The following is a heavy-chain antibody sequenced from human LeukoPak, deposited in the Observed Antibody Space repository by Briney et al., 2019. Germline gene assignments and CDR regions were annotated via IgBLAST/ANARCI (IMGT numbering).Heavy chain of an antibody. Sequence: GGSLRLSCAASGCTFSDHYMEWVRQAPGKGLEWIGHTGNKANSYTTEYAASVKGRFSISRDDSKNSLYLQMNSLKTEDTAVYYCGRGGYSSSSFYGMDVWGQGTTVTVSS. CDR2: TGNKANSYTT. J-gene: IGHJ6*02. V-gene: IGHV3-72*01. D-gene: IGHD6-6*01. CDR3: GRGGYSSSSFYGMDV. CDR1: GCTFSDHY.